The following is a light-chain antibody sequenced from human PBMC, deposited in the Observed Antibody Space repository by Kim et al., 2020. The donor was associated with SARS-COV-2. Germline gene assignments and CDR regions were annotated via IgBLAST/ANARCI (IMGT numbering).Light chain of an antibody. Sequence: GQRCTSSCYGSSSSISEEYLHWYQQVPGTATKVLLLMNNGRPSGVPDRFSGSKSGTAASLAISGFRSEDEADYDCAAWDDRVSGRVFGGGTQLTVL. CDR3: AAWDDRVSGRV. J-gene: IGLJ3*02. V-gene: IGLV1-47*01. CDR2: MNN. CDR1: SSSISEEY.